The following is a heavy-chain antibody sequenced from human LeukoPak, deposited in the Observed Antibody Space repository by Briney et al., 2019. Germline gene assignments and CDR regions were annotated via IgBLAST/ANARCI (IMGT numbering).Heavy chain of an antibody. V-gene: IGHV1-18*01. CDR1: GYTFTSYG. D-gene: IGHD2-2*01. Sequence: ASVKVSCKASGYTFTSYGISWVRQAPGQGLEWMGWISAYNGNTNYAQKLQGRVTMTTDTSTSTAYMELRSLRSDDTAVYYCARGGSSTSYSSYFDLWGRGTLVTVSS. J-gene: IGHJ2*01. CDR2: ISAYNGNT. CDR3: ARGGSSTSYSSYFDL.